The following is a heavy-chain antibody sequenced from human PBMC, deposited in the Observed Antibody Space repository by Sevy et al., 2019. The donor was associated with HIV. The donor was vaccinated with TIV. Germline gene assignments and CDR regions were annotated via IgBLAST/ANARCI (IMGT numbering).Heavy chain of an antibody. CDR1: GFTFRSYW. Sequence: GGSLRLSCVASGFTFRSYWMSWVRQAPGKGLEWVANIKLDGSEKYYVDSVKGRFTISRDNAKNSLYLQMNSLRAEDTAVYYCARDCSTTSCLWGMDVWGQRTTVTVSS. J-gene: IGHJ6*02. CDR3: ARDCSTTSCLWGMDV. D-gene: IGHD2-2*01. CDR2: IKLDGSEK. V-gene: IGHV3-7*03.